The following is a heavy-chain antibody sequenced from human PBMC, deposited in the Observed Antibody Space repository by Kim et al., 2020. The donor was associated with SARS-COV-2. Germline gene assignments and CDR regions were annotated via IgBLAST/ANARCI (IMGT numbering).Heavy chain of an antibody. V-gene: IGHV3-30*18. CDR2: ISYDGSNK. D-gene: IGHD6-19*01. CDR1: GFTFSSYG. Sequence: GGSLRLSCAASGFTFSSYGMHWVRQAPGKGLEWVAVISYDGSNKYYADSVKGRFTISRDNSKNTLYLQMNSLRAEDTAVYYCAKAPGVAVAEGYFDYWGQAPLSPVSS. CDR3: AKAPGVAVAEGYFDY. J-gene: IGHJ4*02.